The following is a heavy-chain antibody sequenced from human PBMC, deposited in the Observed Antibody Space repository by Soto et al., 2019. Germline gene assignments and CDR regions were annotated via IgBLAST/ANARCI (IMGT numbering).Heavy chain of an antibody. J-gene: IGHJ4*02. CDR1: GGTFSSYT. CDR2: IIPILGIA. D-gene: IGHD1-26*01. V-gene: IGHV1-69*08. CDR3: ARDRGVGASYFDY. Sequence: QVQLVQSGAEVKKPGSSVKVSCKASGGTFSSYTISWVRQAPGQGLEWMGRIIPILGIANYAQKFQGRVTXTXDXHTSTAYMELSSLRSEDTAVYYCARDRGVGASYFDYWGQGTLVTVSS.